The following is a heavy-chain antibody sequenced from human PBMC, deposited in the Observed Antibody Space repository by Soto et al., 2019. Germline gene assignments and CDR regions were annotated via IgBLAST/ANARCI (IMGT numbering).Heavy chain of an antibody. Sequence: VQLVQSGAEVKKHGASVKVSCKASGYNFTSYGISWVRKAPGQGLEWMGWISAYNGNTNYAQKLQGRVTMTTDIPTNTADMELRSMRPDDTAVYYCARVKEGAAGDNWFDPWGQVPLLTVS. V-gene: IGHV1-18*04. J-gene: IGHJ5*02. CDR1: GYNFTSYG. D-gene: IGHD6-13*01. CDR2: ISAYNGNT. CDR3: ARVKEGAAGDNWFDP.